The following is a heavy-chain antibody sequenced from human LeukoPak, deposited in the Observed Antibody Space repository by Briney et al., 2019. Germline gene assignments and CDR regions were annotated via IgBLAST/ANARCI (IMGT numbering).Heavy chain of an antibody. Sequence: PGGSLRLSCVVSGFTFSSYNFNWVRQAPGKGLEWVSSISSLSSYIYYADSLKGRFTISRDNAKNSLYLQMNSLRAEDTAVYYCARGGPRDGYDYWGQGTLVTVSS. D-gene: IGHD5-18*01. V-gene: IGHV3-21*01. CDR2: ISSLSSYI. J-gene: IGHJ4*02. CDR3: ARGGPRDGYDY. CDR1: GFTFSSYN.